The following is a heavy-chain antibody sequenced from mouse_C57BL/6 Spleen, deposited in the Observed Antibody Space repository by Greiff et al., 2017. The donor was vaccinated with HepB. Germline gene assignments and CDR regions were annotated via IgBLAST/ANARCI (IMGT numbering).Heavy chain of an antibody. D-gene: IGHD1-1*01. Sequence: QVQLQESGAELVKPGASVKISCKASGYAFSSYWMNWVKQRPGKGLEWIGQIYPGDGDTNYNGKFKGKATLTADKSSSTAYMQLSSLTSEDSAVYFCARNLIITTVVSDYWGQGTTLTVSS. CDR3: ARNLIITTVVSDY. CDR2: IYPGDGDT. V-gene: IGHV1-80*01. J-gene: IGHJ2*01. CDR1: GYAFSSYW.